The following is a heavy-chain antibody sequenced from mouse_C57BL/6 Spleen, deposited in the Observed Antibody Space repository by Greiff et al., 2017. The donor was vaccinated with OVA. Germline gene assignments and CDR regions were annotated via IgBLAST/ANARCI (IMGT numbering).Heavy chain of an antibody. CDR1: GFTFSDYY. Sequence: EVQLVESEGGLVQPGSSMKLSCTASGFTFSDYYMAWVRQVPEKGLEWVANINYDGSSTYYLDSLKSRFIISRDNAKNILYLQMSSLKSEDTATYYCARIEFYAMDYWGQGTSVTVSS. V-gene: IGHV5-16*01. CDR2: INYDGSST. J-gene: IGHJ4*01. CDR3: ARIEFYAMDY.